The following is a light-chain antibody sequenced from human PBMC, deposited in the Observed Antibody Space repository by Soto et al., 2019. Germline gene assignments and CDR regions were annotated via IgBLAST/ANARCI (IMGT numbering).Light chain of an antibody. CDR1: QSIGIS. CDR2: KAS. J-gene: IGKJ1*01. CDR3: QQYSLYPWT. V-gene: IGKV1-5*03. Sequence: DIQMTQSPSTLSASVGDRVTITCRASQSIGISLAWYQQKPGKAPNLLIYKASSLESGVPSRFSGSGSGAEFTLTISSLQPDDFATYYCQQYSLYPWTFGLGTKVE.